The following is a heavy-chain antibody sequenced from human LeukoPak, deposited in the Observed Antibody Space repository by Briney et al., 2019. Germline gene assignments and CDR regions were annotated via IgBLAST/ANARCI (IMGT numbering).Heavy chain of an antibody. D-gene: IGHD3-10*01. V-gene: IGHV1-2*02. Sequence: ASVKVSCKASGYTFTGYYMHWVRQAPGQGLEWMGWINPNSGSTNYAQKLQGRVTMTTDTSTSTAYMELRSLRSDDTAVYYCARLWFGELLDWGQGTLVTVSS. CDR3: ARLWFGELLD. CDR1: GYTFTGYY. CDR2: INPNSGST. J-gene: IGHJ4*02.